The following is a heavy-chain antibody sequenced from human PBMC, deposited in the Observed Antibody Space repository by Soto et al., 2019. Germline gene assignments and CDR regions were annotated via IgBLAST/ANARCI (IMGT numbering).Heavy chain of an antibody. CDR2: IWYDGSNK. J-gene: IGHJ6*02. Sequence: PGGSLRLSCAASGFTFSSHGMHWVRQAPGKGLEWVAVIWYDGSNKYYADSVKGRFTISRDNSKNTLYLQMNSLRAEDTAVYYCARVGATTPRGYYYYGMDVWGQGTTVTVSS. CDR1: GFTFSSHG. V-gene: IGHV3-33*01. D-gene: IGHD1-26*01. CDR3: ARVGATTPRGYYYYGMDV.